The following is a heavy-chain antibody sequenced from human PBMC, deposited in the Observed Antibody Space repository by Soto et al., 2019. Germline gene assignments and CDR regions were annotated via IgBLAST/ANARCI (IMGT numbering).Heavy chain of an antibody. Sequence: GGSLRLSCAASGFTFSSYGMHWVRQAPGKGLEWVAVISYDGSNKYYADSVKGRFTISRDNSKNTLYLQMNSLRAEDTAVYYCAKDLDDFWSAGPYYGMDVWGQGTTVTVSS. V-gene: IGHV3-30*18. CDR3: AKDLDDFWSAGPYYGMDV. D-gene: IGHD3-3*01. CDR2: ISYDGSNK. J-gene: IGHJ6*02. CDR1: GFTFSSYG.